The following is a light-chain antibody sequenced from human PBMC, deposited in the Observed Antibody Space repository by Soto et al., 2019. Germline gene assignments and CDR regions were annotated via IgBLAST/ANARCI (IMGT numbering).Light chain of an antibody. CDR3: SSYTSSSLYV. J-gene: IGLJ1*01. Sequence: QSALTQPASVSGSPGQSITISCTGTSSDVGGYNYVSWYQQHPGKAPKLMIYEVSNRPSGVSNRFSGSKSGNTASLTISGFQAEDEADYYCSSYTSSSLYVFGTGTKLTVL. CDR1: SSDVGGYNY. V-gene: IGLV2-14*01. CDR2: EVS.